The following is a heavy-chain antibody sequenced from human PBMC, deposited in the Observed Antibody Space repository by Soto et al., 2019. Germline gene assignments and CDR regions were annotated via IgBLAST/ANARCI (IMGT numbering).Heavy chain of an antibody. J-gene: IGHJ4*02. CDR3: ATTRQDFWVLWV. CDR1: GGSISSGGYY. D-gene: IGHD3-3*01. CDR2: IYYSGST. Sequence: QVQLQESGPGLLNPSQTLSLTCTVSGGSISSGGYYWSWLRQHPGKGLEWIGYIYYSGSTYYNPSLKSRVTISVDTSKNQFSLKLSSVTAADTAVYYCATTRQDFWVLWVWGQGTLVTVSS. V-gene: IGHV4-31*03.